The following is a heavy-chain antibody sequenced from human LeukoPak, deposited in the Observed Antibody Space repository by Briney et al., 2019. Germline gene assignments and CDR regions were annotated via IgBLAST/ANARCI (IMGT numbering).Heavy chain of an antibody. CDR2: IYYSGST. Sequence: SETLSLTCTVSGGSISSSSYYWGWIRQPPGKGLEWIGSIYYSGSTYYNPSLKSRVTISVDTSKNQFSLKLSSVTAADTAVYYCASQKIYGDYWRRYYYYYYMDVWGKGTTVTVSS. CDR1: GGSISSSSYY. V-gene: IGHV4-39*07. CDR3: ASQKIYGDYWRRYYYYYYMDV. D-gene: IGHD4-17*01. J-gene: IGHJ6*03.